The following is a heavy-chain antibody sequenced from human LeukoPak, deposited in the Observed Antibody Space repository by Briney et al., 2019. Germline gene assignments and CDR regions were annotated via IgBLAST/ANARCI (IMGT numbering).Heavy chain of an antibody. CDR1: GFTFSSFA. D-gene: IGHD2-21*02. Sequence: GGSLRLSCAASGFTFSSFAMTWVRQAPGKGLEWVSTVSGGGSTYYADSVKGRFTISRDNSKNTLYLQMNSLRAEDTAVYYCANDPPSTARDAFDIWGQGTMVTVSS. J-gene: IGHJ3*02. CDR2: VSGGGST. V-gene: IGHV3-23*01. CDR3: ANDPPSTARDAFDI.